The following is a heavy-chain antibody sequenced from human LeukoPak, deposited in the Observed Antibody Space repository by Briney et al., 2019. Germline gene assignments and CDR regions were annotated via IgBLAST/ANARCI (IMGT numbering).Heavy chain of an antibody. CDR2: ISPYNSNT. CDR3: ARDLKRGYSSGRYSWGTGSSNDF. J-gene: IGHJ4*02. Sequence: ASVKLSCKASGYTFTSYCISWVRQPPGQGLEWMGCISPYNSNTYYAQNLQRRVTMTTDTSTHTTYLELRSLRSDDTAVYYCARDLKRGYSSGRYSWGTGSSNDFWGQGTLVTVSS. D-gene: IGHD6-19*01. CDR1: GYTFTSYC. V-gene: IGHV1-18*01.